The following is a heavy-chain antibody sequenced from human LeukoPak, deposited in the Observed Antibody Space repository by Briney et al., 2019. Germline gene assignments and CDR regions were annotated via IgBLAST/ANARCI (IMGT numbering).Heavy chain of an antibody. Sequence: PGGSLRLSCAASGFTFSSYGMHWVRQAPGKGLEWVSYISSSSSTIYYADSVKGRFTISRDNAKNSLYLQMNSLRAEDTAVYYCARGLKGYGSGSYYIGHSLDYWGQGTLVTVSS. J-gene: IGHJ4*02. CDR3: ARGLKGYGSGSYYIGHSLDY. V-gene: IGHV3-48*01. CDR1: GFTFSSYG. D-gene: IGHD3-10*01. CDR2: ISSSSSTI.